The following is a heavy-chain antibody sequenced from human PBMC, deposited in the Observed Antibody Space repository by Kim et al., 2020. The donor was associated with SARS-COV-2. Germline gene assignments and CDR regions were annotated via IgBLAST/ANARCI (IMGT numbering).Heavy chain of an antibody. D-gene: IGHD3-9*01. CDR3: ATSGIRYVDSYYFDY. J-gene: IGHJ4*02. V-gene: IGHV1-24*01. Sequence: KFQGRVNMTEDTSTDTAYMELSSLRSEDTAVYYCATSGIRYVDSYYFDYWGQGTLVTVSS.